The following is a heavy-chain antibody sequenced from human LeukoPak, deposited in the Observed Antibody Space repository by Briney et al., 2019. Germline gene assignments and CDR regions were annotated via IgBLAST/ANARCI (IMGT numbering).Heavy chain of an antibody. CDR2: ISSSTSYI. CDR1: GFTFSIYS. J-gene: IGHJ3*02. CDR3: ARDLNDAFDI. V-gene: IGHV3-21*01. Sequence: GGSLRLSCAASGFTFSIYSMNWVRQAPGKGLERVSSISSSTSYIYYADSVKGRFTISRDNARNSLYLQMNSLRTEDTAVYYCARDLNDAFDIWGQGTMVTVSS.